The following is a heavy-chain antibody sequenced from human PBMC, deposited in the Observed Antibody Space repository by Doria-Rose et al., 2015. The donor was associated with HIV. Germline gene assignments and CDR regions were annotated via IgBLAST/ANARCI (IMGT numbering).Heavy chain of an antibody. V-gene: IGHV2-26*01. CDR1: GVSLSSPGMG. Sequence: QDTLKESGPVLVKPTETLTLTCTVSGVSLSSPGMGVSWIRQPPGKALEWLANIFSDDERSYKTSLKSRLTISRGTSKSQVVLTTTDMDPVDTATYYCARIKSSRWYHKYYFDFWGQGTLVIVSA. CDR3: ARIKSSRWYHKYYFDF. D-gene: IGHD6-13*01. J-gene: IGHJ4*02. CDR2: IFSDDER.